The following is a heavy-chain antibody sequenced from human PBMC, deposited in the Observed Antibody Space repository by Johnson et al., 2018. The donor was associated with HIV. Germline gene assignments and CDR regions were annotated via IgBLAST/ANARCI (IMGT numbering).Heavy chain of an antibody. J-gene: IGHJ3*02. CDR2: IRYGVST. D-gene: IGHD7-27*01. CDR3: ARDPSTQDSRLIGDFGAFDI. Sequence: VQLVESGGGVVQPGGSLRLSCAASGFTFSSYGMHWVRQAPGKGLEWVAFIRYGVSTNYADSVKGRFSISRDNVKNSLYLQMDSLRDEDTAFYYCARDPSTQDSRLIGDFGAFDIWGQGTMVIVSS. CDR1: GFTFSSYG. V-gene: IGHV3-30*02.